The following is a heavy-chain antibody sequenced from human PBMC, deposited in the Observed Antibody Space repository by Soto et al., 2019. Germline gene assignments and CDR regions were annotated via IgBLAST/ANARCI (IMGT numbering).Heavy chain of an antibody. J-gene: IGHJ6*02. CDR2: ISYDGSNK. V-gene: IGHV3-30-3*01. D-gene: IGHD5-18*01. CDR1: GFTFSSYA. Sequence: GGSLRLSCAASGFTFSSYAMHWVRQAPGKGLEWVAVISYDGSNKYYADSVKGRFTISRDNSKNTLYLQMNSLRAEDTAVYYCARDLIRGYSTGHTGYYYYGMDVWGQGTTVTVSS. CDR3: ARDLIRGYSTGHTGYYYYGMDV.